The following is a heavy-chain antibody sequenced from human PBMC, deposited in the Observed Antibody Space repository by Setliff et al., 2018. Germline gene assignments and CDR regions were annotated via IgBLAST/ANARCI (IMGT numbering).Heavy chain of an antibody. CDR1: GGSFSDYY. V-gene: IGHV4-34*01. J-gene: IGHJ1*01. CDR3: VREGYSEYFQD. D-gene: IGHD1-1*01. CDR2: INHSGIT. Sequence: PSETLSLTCGASGGSFSDYYWSWIRQTPGKGLEWIGEINHSGITTYNMSLKSRVSISVDTSKNQLSLTLSSVTAADTAVYYCVREGYSEYFQDWGRGTLVTVSS.